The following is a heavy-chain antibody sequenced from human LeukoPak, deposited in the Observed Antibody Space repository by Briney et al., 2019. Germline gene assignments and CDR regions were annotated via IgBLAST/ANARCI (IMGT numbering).Heavy chain of an antibody. V-gene: IGHV4-39*01. CDR2: IYYSGST. Sequence: PSETLSLTCTVSGGSISSSSYYWGWIRQPPGKGLEWIGSIYYSGSTYYNPSLKSRVTISVDTSKNQFSLKLSSVTAADTAVYYCARHGEWELLTWFDPWGQGTLVTVSS. CDR3: ARHGEWELLTWFDP. CDR1: GGSISSSSYY. J-gene: IGHJ5*02. D-gene: IGHD1-26*01.